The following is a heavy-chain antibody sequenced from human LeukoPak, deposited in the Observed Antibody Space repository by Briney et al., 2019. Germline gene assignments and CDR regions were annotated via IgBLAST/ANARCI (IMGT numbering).Heavy chain of an antibody. J-gene: IGHJ4*02. CDR2: ISSSSSTI. Sequence: VSYISSSSSTIYYADSVKGRFTISRDNAKNSLYLQMNSLRAEDTAVYYCASGYCSSTSCRYYWGQGTLVTVSS. V-gene: IGHV3-48*01. CDR3: ASGYCSSTSCRYY. D-gene: IGHD2-2*01.